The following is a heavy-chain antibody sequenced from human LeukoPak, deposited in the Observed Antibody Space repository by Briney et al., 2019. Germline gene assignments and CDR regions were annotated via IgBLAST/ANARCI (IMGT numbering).Heavy chain of an antibody. Sequence: SETLSLTCTVSGGSISSSNYYWGWIRQSPGKGLEWIGSISYSGRTHYNPSLKSRVSVSVDTSNNHFSLKLASVTAADTSVFYCARLVGVTDYFDYWGQGTLVTVSS. J-gene: IGHJ4*02. CDR2: ISYSGRT. CDR1: GGSISSSNYY. V-gene: IGHV4-39*02. D-gene: IGHD1-26*01. CDR3: ARLVGVTDYFDY.